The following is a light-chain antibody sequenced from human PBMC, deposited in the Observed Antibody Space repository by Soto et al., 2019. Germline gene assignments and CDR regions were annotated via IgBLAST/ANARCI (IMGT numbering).Light chain of an antibody. CDR3: SSYTTIKTVV. V-gene: IGLV2-14*01. CDR1: IIDIGNSTY. J-gene: IGLJ2*01. CDR2: EVS. Sequence: SALTQPASDSGAPGPPITLSATGLIIDIGNSTYVSWFQHQPGKAPKLIIFEVSNRLSGVSDRFSGFKSANTAYLTISGVQPEDEADYHCSSYTTIKTVVFGGGTKVTVL.